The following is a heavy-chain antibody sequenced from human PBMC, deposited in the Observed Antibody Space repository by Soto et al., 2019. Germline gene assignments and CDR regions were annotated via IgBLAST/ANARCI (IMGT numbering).Heavy chain of an antibody. CDR1: GGTFSSYA. D-gene: IGHD5-18*01. CDR3: ESGHVDTTFDP. CDR2: IIAIFGTA. J-gene: IGHJ5*02. V-gene: IGHV1-69*01. Sequence: QVQLVQSGAEVKKPGSSVKVSCKASGGTFSSYAISWVRQAPGQGLEWMGGIIAIFGTANYAQMFQGRVTITADASTSTPYMELSSLRYEDTAVYYWESGHVDTTFDPLCQGTLVTVSP.